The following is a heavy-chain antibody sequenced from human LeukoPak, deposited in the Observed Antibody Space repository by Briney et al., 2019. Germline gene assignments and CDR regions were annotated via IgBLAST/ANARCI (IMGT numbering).Heavy chain of an antibody. Sequence: GGSLRLSGAAPGFTFSDYYLSWIRQAPGKGLGWVSYISSSGGTIYYADSVKGRFTISRDNAKNSLYLQMNSLRAEDTAVYYCARESGGGTKLRYFDWPQGLAYWGQGTLVTVSS. D-gene: IGHD3-9*01. J-gene: IGHJ4*02. CDR3: ARESGGGTKLRYFDWPQGLAY. CDR1: GFTFSDYY. CDR2: ISSSGGTI. V-gene: IGHV3-11*04.